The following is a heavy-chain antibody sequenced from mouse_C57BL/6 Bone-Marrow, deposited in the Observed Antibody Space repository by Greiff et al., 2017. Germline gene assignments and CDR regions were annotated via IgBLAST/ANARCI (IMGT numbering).Heavy chain of an antibody. J-gene: IGHJ3*01. D-gene: IGHD2-3*01. V-gene: IGHV1-7*01. CDR2: IKPSSGYT. CDR1: GYTFTSYW. Sequence: QVLLQQSGAELAKPGASVKLSCTASGYTFTSYWMHWVQQWPGQGLEWIGYIKPSSGYTKSNQKFKDKATLTADKSSCTAYMQLSSLTYEDSAVYYCAKPDGYYVWFAYWGQGTLVTVSA. CDR3: AKPDGYYVWFAY.